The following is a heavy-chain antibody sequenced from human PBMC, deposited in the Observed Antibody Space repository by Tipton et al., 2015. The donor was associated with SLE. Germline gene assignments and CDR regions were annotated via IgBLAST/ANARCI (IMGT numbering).Heavy chain of an antibody. CDR3: ARRDQLLRSLAYYYYMDV. Sequence: TLSLTCAVSGYSISSGYYWGWIRQPPGKGLGWIGSIYYSGSTYYNPSLKSRVTISVDTSKNQFSLKLSSVTAADTAVYYCARRDQLLRSLAYYYYMDVWGKGTTVTVSS. CDR1: GYSISSGYY. CDR2: IYYSGST. V-gene: IGHV4-38-2*01. D-gene: IGHD3-3*01. J-gene: IGHJ6*03.